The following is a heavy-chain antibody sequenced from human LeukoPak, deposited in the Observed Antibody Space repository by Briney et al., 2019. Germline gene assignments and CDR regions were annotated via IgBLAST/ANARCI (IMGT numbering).Heavy chain of an antibody. D-gene: IGHD4-23*01. CDR1: RFSFSAYP. CDR3: AKDVFYGGNPCFDS. CDR2: ISASGDVT. Sequence: GGSLRLSCAASRFSFSAYPMGWVRRAPGKGLEWVSGISASGDVTFHADPVKGRFTISRDNSKNTVYLEMNSLRAEDTAIYYCAKDVFYGGNPCFDSWGQGTLVTVSS. J-gene: IGHJ4*02. V-gene: IGHV3-23*01.